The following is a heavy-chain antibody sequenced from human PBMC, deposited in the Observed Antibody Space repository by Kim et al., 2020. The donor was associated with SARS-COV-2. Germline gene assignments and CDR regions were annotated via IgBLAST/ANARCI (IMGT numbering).Heavy chain of an antibody. CDR1: GFTFSSYW. D-gene: IGHD2-2*01. CDR2: IIPDGSEK. J-gene: IGHJ6*03. CDR3: ARGPLAPALLAPRYYYY. Sequence: GGSLRLSCAASGFTFSSYWMSWVRQAPGKGLEWVSNIIPDGSEKYFVDSVKGRFTISRDNAKNSLYLKMNSLRAEDTAVYYCARGPLAPALLAPRYYYY. V-gene: IGHV3-7*01.